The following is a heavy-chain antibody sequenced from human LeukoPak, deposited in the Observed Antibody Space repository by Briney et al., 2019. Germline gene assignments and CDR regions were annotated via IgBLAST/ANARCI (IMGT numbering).Heavy chain of an antibody. CDR1: GFTFSGSA. CDR2: IDKKDKGYATAT. V-gene: IGHV3-73*01. CDR3: TRDSGTYNWFNP. Sequence: GGSLKLSCAASGFTFSGSAIHWVRQSSGKGLEWVGQIDKKDKGYATATAYAASVKGRFTISRDDSINTAYLQMKSLKTEDTALYYCTRDSGTYNWFNPWGQGTLVTVSS. J-gene: IGHJ5*02. D-gene: IGHD1-26*01.